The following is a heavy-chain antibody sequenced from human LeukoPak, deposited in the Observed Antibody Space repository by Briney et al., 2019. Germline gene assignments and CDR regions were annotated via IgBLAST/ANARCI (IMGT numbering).Heavy chain of an antibody. CDR3: TARGYYYDNSGYPPLWY. J-gene: IGHJ4*02. V-gene: IGHV3-15*01. CDR2: IKSKPDGGTT. CDR1: GFTFSKVW. Sequence: GGSLRLSCAASGFTFSKVWMNWVRQAPGKGLEWVGRIKSKPDGGTTDYAAPVKRRFTISRDDSKNTLYLQMNSLKTEDTAVYYCTARGYYYDNSGYPPLWYWGQGTLATVSS. D-gene: IGHD3-22*01.